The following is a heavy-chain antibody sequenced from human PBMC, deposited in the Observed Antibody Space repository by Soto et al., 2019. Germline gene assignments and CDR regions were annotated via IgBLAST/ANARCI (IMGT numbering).Heavy chain of an antibody. CDR1: GYTFTSYG. CDR2: ISAYNGNT. D-gene: IGHD3-22*01. CDR3: GRDCRGPVTIIVVVPGAEVFDI. J-gene: IGHJ3*02. Sequence: GASVKVSCKASGYTFTSYGISWVRQAPGQGLEWMGWISAYNGNTNYAQKLQGRVTMTTDTSTSTAYMELRSLRSDDTAVYYCGRDCRGPVTIIVVVPGAEVFDIWCQGIMGTGSS. V-gene: IGHV1-18*01.